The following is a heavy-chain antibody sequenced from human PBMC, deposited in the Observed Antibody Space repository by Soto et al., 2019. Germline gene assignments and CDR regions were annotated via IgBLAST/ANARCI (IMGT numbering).Heavy chain of an antibody. V-gene: IGHV1-69*13. J-gene: IGHJ3*02. CDR2: IIPIFGTA. CDR3: ARDLAFYYESSGPRIWAFDM. D-gene: IGHD3-22*01. Sequence: GASMKVSCKASGGTFSSYAISWVRQAPGQGLEWMGGIIPIFGTAIYAQKFQGRVTITADESTSTAYMELSSLRSEDTAVYYCARDLAFYYESSGPRIWAFDMWGQGTMVTVSS. CDR1: GGTFSSYA.